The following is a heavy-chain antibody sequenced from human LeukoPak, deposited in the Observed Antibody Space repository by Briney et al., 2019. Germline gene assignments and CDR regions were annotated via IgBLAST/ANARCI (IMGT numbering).Heavy chain of an antibody. V-gene: IGHV3-23*01. D-gene: IGHD3-10*01. J-gene: IGHJ4*02. CDR3: AKDSAAMVRGVYDY. CDR1: GFTFSSYA. Sequence: PGGSLRLSCAASGFTFSSYAMSWVRQAPGKGLEWVSAISGSGGSTYYADSVRGRFTISRDNSKNTLYLQMNSLRAEDTAVYYCAKDSAAMVRGVYDYWGQGTLVTVSS. CDR2: ISGSGGST.